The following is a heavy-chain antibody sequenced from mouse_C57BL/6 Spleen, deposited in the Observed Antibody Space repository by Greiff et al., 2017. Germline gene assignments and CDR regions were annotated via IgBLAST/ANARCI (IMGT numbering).Heavy chain of an antibody. Sequence: VQLQQSGPGLVKPSQSLSLTCSVTGYSITSGYYWNWIRQFPVNKLEWMGYISYDGSNNYNPSLKNRISITRDTSKNQFFLKLNSVTTEDTATYYCSMDISGPFAYWGQGTLGTVSA. J-gene: IGHJ3*01. CDR2: ISYDGSN. CDR3: SMDISGPFAY. CDR1: GYSITSGYY. V-gene: IGHV3-6*01. D-gene: IGHD3-2*02.